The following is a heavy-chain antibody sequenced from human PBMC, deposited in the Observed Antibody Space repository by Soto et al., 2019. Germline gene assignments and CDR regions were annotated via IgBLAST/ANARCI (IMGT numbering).Heavy chain of an antibody. D-gene: IGHD3-22*01. Sequence: ASVKVSCKASGGTFSSYAISWVRQAPGQGLEWMGGIIPIFGTANYAQKFQGRVTITADESTSTAYMELSSLRSEDTAVYYCAKLAPYYYDSSGYYFGAFDIWGQGTMVTVSS. J-gene: IGHJ3*02. CDR3: AKLAPYYYDSSGYYFGAFDI. CDR2: IIPIFGTA. CDR1: GGTFSSYA. V-gene: IGHV1-69*13.